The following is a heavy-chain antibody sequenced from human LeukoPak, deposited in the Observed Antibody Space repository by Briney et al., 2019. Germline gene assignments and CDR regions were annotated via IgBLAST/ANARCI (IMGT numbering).Heavy chain of an antibody. CDR1: GYTFTGYY. V-gene: IGHV1-2*02. D-gene: IGHD3-22*01. CDR3: ARARGVVVTFDAFDI. J-gene: IGHJ3*02. CDR2: INPNSGGT. Sequence: ASVKVSCKASGYTFTGYYMHWVRQAPGQGLEWMGWINPNSGGTNHAQKFQGRVTMTRDTSISTAYMELSRLRSDDTAVYYCARARGVVVTFDAFDIWGQGTMVTVSS.